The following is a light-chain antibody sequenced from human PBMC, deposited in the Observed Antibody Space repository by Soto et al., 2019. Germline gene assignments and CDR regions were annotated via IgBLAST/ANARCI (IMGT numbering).Light chain of an antibody. Sequence: EIVMTQSPATLSVSPGERATLSSRASQSVSSNLAWYQQKPGQAPRLLIYGASTRATGIPARFSGSGSGTEFTLTISSLQSEDFAVYYCQQYNNWPLTFGGGTRLEIK. J-gene: IGKJ5*01. CDR3: QQYNNWPLT. V-gene: IGKV3-15*01. CDR1: QSVSSN. CDR2: GAS.